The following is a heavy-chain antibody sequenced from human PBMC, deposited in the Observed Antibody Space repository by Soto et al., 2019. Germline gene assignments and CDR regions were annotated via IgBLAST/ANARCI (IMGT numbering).Heavy chain of an antibody. CDR3: AKAPGQWLVHFDY. V-gene: IGHV3-23*01. J-gene: IGHJ4*02. Sequence: GGSLILSCAASGFTFSSYAMSWVRQAPGKGLEWVSAISGSGGSTYYADSVKGRFTISRDNSKNTLYLQMNSLRAEDTAVYYCAKAPGQWLVHFDYWGQGTLVTVSS. CDR1: GFTFSSYA. CDR2: ISGSGGST. D-gene: IGHD6-19*01.